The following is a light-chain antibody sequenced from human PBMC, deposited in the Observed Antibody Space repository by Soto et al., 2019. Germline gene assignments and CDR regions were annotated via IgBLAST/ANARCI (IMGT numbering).Light chain of an antibody. J-gene: IGKJ3*01. Sequence: EIVMTQSPATLSVSPGERATLSCRASQSVSSNLAWYQQKPGQAPRLLIYGASTRATGIPARFSGSGSGTEFTLTLRSLQAEDFAVYYCQQCNNWPPFTFGPGTKVDIK. V-gene: IGKV3-15*01. CDR2: GAS. CDR3: QQCNNWPPFT. CDR1: QSVSSN.